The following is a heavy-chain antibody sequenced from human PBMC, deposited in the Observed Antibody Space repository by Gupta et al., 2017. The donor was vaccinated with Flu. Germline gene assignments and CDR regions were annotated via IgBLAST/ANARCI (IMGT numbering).Heavy chain of an antibody. D-gene: IGHD3-3*01. CDR3: AKDLEIVGGVIIYYGMDV. CDR1: GLTFSSYA. V-gene: IGHV3-23*01. Sequence: EVQLLESGGGLVQPGGSLRLSCAASGLTFSSYAMSWVRQAPGEGLEWVSAISGSGGSTYYADSVKGRFTISRDNSKNTLYLQMNSLRAEDTAVYYCAKDLEIVGGVIIYYGMDVWGQGTTVTVSS. CDR2: ISGSGGST. J-gene: IGHJ6*02.